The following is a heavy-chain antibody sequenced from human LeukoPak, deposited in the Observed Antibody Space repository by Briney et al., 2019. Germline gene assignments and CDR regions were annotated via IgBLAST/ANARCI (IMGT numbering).Heavy chain of an antibody. CDR1: GFTFSSYA. V-gene: IGHV3-30-3*01. D-gene: IGHD6-6*01. Sequence: GRSLRLSCAASGFTFSSYAMHWVRQAPGKGLEWVAVISYDGSNKYYADSVKGRFTISRDNSKNTLFLQMNSLRAEDTAVYYCAKGSAIAARLGPDYWGQGTLVTVSS. CDR2: ISYDGSNK. J-gene: IGHJ4*02. CDR3: AKGSAIAARLGPDY.